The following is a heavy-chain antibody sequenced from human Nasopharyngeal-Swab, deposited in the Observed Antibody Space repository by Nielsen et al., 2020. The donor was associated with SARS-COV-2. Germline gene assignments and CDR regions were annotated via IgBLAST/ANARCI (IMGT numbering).Heavy chain of an antibody. Sequence: ASVKVSCKASGYTFPSYVINWVRQAPGQGLEWMGWLSTNNGATNYAQKLQGRVTMTTDTSTSTAYMDLRSLRSDDTAVYYCARWVVSAVMNCFDSWGQGTLVTVSS. CDR3: ARWVVSAVMNCFDS. V-gene: IGHV1-18*01. J-gene: IGHJ4*02. CDR2: LSTNNGAT. CDR1: GYTFPSYV. D-gene: IGHD2-2*01.